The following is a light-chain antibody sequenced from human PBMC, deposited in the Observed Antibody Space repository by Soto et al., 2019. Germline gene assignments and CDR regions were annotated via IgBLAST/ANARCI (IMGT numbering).Light chain of an antibody. CDR1: QSVSRI. V-gene: IGKV3-15*01. Sequence: EIVMTQSPATLSVSPGERVTLSCRASQSVSRILAWYQQKPGQAPRLLIFGASTRSTGIPARFSGSGSGTEFTLTISSLQSEDFAVYYCQHYNNWPPWTFGQGTKVEIK. CDR2: GAS. CDR3: QHYNNWPPWT. J-gene: IGKJ1*01.